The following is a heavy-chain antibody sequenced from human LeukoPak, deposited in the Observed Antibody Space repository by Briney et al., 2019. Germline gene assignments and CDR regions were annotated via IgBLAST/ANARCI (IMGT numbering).Heavy chain of an antibody. Sequence: SETLSLTCTVSGGSISSGGYYWSWIRQHPGKGLEWIGYIYYSGSTNYNPSLKSRVTISVDTSKNQFSLKLSSVTAADTAVYYCARSGGSTPDYWGQGTLVTVSS. CDR1: GGSISSGGYY. J-gene: IGHJ4*02. CDR2: IYYSGST. CDR3: ARSGGSTPDY. D-gene: IGHD6-25*01. V-gene: IGHV4-61*08.